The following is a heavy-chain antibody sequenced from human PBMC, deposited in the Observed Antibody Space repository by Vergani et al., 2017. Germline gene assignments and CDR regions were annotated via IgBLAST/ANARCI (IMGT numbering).Heavy chain of an antibody. V-gene: IGHV3-30*18. CDR1: GFTFSSYG. CDR2: ISYDGSNK. J-gene: IGHJ4*02. Sequence: QVQLVESGGGVVQPGRSLRLSCAASGFTFSSYGMHWVRQAPGKGLEWVAVISYDGSNKYYADSVKGRFTISRDNSKNTLYLQMNSRRAEDTAVYYCAKDLALFVVVPAAIHDYWGQGTLVTVSS. D-gene: IGHD2-2*02. CDR3: AKDLALFVVVPAAIHDY.